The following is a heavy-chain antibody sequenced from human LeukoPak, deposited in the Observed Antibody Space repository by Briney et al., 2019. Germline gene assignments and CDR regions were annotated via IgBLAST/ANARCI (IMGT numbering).Heavy chain of an antibody. CDR2: ISSSSSYI. CDR1: GFTFSSYS. CDR3: ARGWWEPLLYPRIFRGDY. Sequence: GGSLRLSCAASGFTFSSYSMNWVRQAPGKGLEWVSSISSSSSYIYYADSVKGRFTISRDNAKNSLYLQMNSLRAEDTAVYYCARGWWEPLLYPRIFRGDYWGPGTLVTVSS. D-gene: IGHD2-2*02. V-gene: IGHV3-21*01. J-gene: IGHJ4*02.